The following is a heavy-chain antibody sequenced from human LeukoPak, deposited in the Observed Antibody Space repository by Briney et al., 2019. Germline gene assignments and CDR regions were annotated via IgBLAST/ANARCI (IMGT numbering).Heavy chain of an antibody. CDR1: GSTFSSYS. J-gene: IGHJ5*02. D-gene: IGHD2-2*01. V-gene: IGHV3-48*04. Sequence: GGSLRLSCAASGSTFSSYSMNWVRQAPGKGLEWVSYINSISSTIYYADSVKGRFTISRDNAKNSLYLQMNSLRAEDTAVYYCARALYCSSTSCYWFDPWGQGTLVTVSS. CDR3: ARALYCSSTSCYWFDP. CDR2: INSISSTI.